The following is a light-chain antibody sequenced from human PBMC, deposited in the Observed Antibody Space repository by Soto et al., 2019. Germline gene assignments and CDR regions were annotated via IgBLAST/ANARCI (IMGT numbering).Light chain of an antibody. CDR2: GN. Sequence: QLVLTQPPSVSGVPGQRVTISCTGGSSNIGPHYDVHLYQQLPGTAPKRLISGNSRPSGVPDRFSGSKSGSSASLAITGLQAEDEADYYCQTYDPSLSAWVFGGGTKLTVL. V-gene: IGLV1-40*01. CDR3: QTYDPSLSAWV. J-gene: IGLJ3*02. CDR1: SSNIGPHYD.